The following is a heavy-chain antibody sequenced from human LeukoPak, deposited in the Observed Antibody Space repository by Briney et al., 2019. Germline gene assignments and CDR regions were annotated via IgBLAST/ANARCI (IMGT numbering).Heavy chain of an antibody. D-gene: IGHD3-16*01. CDR3: AGYDYVWGSPPAIKN. Sequence: PGGSLRLSCEASGFTFSGYWMSWVRQAPGKGLEWVAHIKQDGSEKQYADSVKGRFTISRDNAKNSLSLQMNSLRAEDTAVYYCAGYDYVWGSPPAIKNWGQGTLVTVSS. V-gene: IGHV3-7*01. CDR2: IKQDGSEK. J-gene: IGHJ4*02. CDR1: GFTFSGYW.